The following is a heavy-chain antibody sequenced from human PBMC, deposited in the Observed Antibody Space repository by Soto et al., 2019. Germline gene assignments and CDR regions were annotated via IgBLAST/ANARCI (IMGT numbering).Heavy chain of an antibody. CDR2: INHSAST. CDR1: GGSFSGHY. V-gene: IGHV4-34*01. J-gene: IGHJ5*02. D-gene: IGHD3-16*02. CDR3: ARAKSYYDNVRGSFRFSAWFDP. Sequence: QVQLQQWGAGLLKPSETLSLTCAVYGGSFSGHYWSWIRQPPGKGLEWIGEINHSASTNYNPSLKSRVTTSVDTSKNQFSLKLSSVTAADTAVYYCARAKSYYDNVRGSFRFSAWFDPWGQGTLVTVSS.